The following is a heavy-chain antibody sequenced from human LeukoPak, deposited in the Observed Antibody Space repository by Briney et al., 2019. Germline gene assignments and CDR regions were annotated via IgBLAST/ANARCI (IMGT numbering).Heavy chain of an antibody. V-gene: IGHV3-23*01. CDR2: ISGSGGST. Sequence: QTGGSLRFSCAASGFTFCSFAMSWVRQAPGMGLEGGLAISGSGGSTYYADSVKGRFTSSGDNSKNTLYLQMNSLRAEDTAVYYCAKTEQWLDDAFDIWGQGTMVTVSS. J-gene: IGHJ3*02. CDR1: GFTFCSFA. D-gene: IGHD6-19*01. CDR3: AKTEQWLDDAFDI.